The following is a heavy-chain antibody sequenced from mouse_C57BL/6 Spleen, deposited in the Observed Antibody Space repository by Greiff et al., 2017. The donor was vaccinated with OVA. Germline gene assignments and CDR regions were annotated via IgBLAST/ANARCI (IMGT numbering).Heavy chain of an antibody. CDR2: IHPNSGST. Sequence: QVQLQQSGAELVKPGASVKLSCKASGYTFTSYWMHWVKQRPGQGLEWIGMIHPNSGSTNYNEKFKSKATLTVDKSSSTAYMQLSSLTSEDSAVYYCAQPYYDEGYYAMDYWGQGTSVTVSS. V-gene: IGHV1-64*01. D-gene: IGHD2-4*01. J-gene: IGHJ4*01. CDR1: GYTFTSYW. CDR3: AQPYYDEGYYAMDY.